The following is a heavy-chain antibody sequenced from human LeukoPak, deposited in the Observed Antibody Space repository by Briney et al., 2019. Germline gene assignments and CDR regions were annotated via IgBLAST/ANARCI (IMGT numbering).Heavy chain of an antibody. Sequence: GGSLKLSCAASAFTFSGSAMHWVRQASGKGLEWIGRIRSKADSYATAYAASVKGRFTISRDDSKNTAYLQMNSLKTEDTAVYYCTRPSHSYGTDAFDIWGQGTMVTVSS. CDR1: AFTFSGSA. V-gene: IGHV3-73*01. J-gene: IGHJ3*02. CDR3: TRPSHSYGTDAFDI. CDR2: IRSKADSYAT. D-gene: IGHD1-14*01.